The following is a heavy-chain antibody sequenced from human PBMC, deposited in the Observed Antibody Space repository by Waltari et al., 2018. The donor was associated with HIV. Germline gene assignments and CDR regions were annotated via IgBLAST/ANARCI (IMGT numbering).Heavy chain of an antibody. CDR2: IYPGDSDT. CDR1: GFNFNTFW. Sequence: EVQLVQSGAEVKKPGESLKISCAASGFNFNTFWIGWVRQMPGKGLEYLGMIYPGDSDTRYIPSFQGHVVISVDKSIATAYLHWNSLEASDAAMYFCARYHVSPDDYGGNPRIFDYFDLWGQGTQVTVS. V-gene: IGHV5-51*01. D-gene: IGHD4-17*01. J-gene: IGHJ4*02. CDR3: ARYHVSPDDYGGNPRIFDYFDL.